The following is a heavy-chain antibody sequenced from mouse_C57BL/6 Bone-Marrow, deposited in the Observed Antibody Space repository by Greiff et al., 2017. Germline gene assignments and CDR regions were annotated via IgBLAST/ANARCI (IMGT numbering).Heavy chain of an antibody. CDR1: GFTFSNYW. V-gene: IGHV6-3*01. Sequence: EVKLVESGGGLVQPGGSMKLSCVASGFTFSNYWMNWVRQSPEKGLEWVAQIRLKSDNYATHYAESVKGRFTISRDDSKSSVYLQMNNLRAEDTGIYYCTGSYYCGSNHWYFDVWGTGTTVTVSS. J-gene: IGHJ1*03. CDR2: IRLKSDNYAT. CDR3: TGSYYCGSNHWYFDV. D-gene: IGHD1-1*01.